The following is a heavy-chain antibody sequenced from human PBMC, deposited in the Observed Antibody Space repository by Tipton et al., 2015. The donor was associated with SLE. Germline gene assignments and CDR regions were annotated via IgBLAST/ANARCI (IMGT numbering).Heavy chain of an antibody. CDR3: ARASGAVYYFDY. J-gene: IGHJ4*02. CDR1: GGSFSGYY. CDR2: INHSGST. D-gene: IGHD2-15*01. Sequence: TLSLTCAVYGGSFSGYYWSWIRQPPGKGLEWIGEINHSGSTNYNPSLKSRVTISVDTSKNQFSLKLSSVTAADTAVYYCARASGAVYYFDYWGQGTLVTSPQ. V-gene: IGHV4-34*01.